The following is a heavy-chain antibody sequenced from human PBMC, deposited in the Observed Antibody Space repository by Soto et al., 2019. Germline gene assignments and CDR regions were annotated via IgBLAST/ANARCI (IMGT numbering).Heavy chain of an antibody. CDR3: ARDGVGATTFFGFLDY. D-gene: IGHD1-26*01. CDR1: ASIFKGHG. CDR2: IRYDGSDE. V-gene: IGHV3-33*08. J-gene: IGHJ4*02. Sequence: QVQLVESGGGVVQPGGSLSLSCAASASIFKGHGMHWARQAPGKGLEWVAIIRYDGSDEHYGDSVKGRFTISRDNSKNMLYLQMNSLRAEDTAVYYCARDGVGATTFFGFLDYWGQGTLVTVSS.